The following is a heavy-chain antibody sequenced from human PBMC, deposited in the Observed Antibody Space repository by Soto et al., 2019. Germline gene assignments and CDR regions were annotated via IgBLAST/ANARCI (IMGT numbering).Heavy chain of an antibody. CDR2: IYPGDSDT. D-gene: IGHD2-2*01. J-gene: IGHJ3*02. V-gene: IGHV5-51*01. CDR3: ASSLGYCISTSCYEVSPDAFDI. CDR1: GYSFTSYW. Sequence: PEESLKISCKGSGYSFTSYWIGWVRQMTGKGLEWMGIIYPGDSDTRYSPSFQGQVTIPADKSISTAYLQWSSLKASDTAMYYCASSLGYCISTSCYEVSPDAFDIWGQGTMVTVSS.